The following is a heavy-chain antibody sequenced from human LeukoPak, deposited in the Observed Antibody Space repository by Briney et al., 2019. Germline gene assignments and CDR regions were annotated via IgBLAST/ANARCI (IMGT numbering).Heavy chain of an antibody. Sequence: PGGSLRLSCAASGFTFSSYAVSWVRQAPGKGLEWVSAISGGGDNTYYADSVKGRFTISRDNSKNTLYLHVNSLRAEDTAVYYCAKERGSLPAGQNRFDYWGQGTLVTVSS. D-gene: IGHD2-2*01. V-gene: IGHV3-23*01. CDR3: AKERGSLPAGQNRFDY. CDR1: GFTFSSYA. CDR2: ISGGGDNT. J-gene: IGHJ4*02.